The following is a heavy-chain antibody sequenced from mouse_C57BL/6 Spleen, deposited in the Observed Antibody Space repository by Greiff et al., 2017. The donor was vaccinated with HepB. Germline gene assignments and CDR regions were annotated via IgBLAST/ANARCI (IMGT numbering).Heavy chain of an antibody. J-gene: IGHJ2*01. Sequence: VQLQQSGAELVRPGASVKLSCTASGFNIKDYYMHWVKQRPEQGLEWIGRIDPEDGATEYAPKFQGKATMTADTSSNTAYLQLSSLTSEDTAVYYCTTPITTVVDFFDYWGQGTTLTVSS. D-gene: IGHD1-1*01. CDR1: GFNIKDYY. CDR2: IDPEDGAT. V-gene: IGHV14-1*01. CDR3: TTPITTVVDFFDY.